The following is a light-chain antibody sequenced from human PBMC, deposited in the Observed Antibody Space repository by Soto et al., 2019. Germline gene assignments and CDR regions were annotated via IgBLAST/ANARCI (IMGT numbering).Light chain of an antibody. CDR3: QQYNSYLT. J-gene: IGKJ5*01. V-gene: IGKV1-5*03. CDR2: KAS. CDR1: QSISSW. Sequence: DIQMTQSPSTLSASVGDRVTITCRASQSISSWLAWYQQKPGKAPKLLIYKASSLEIGVPSRFSGSGSGPEFTLTISSLQPDDFATYYCQQYNSYLTFGQGTRLEIK.